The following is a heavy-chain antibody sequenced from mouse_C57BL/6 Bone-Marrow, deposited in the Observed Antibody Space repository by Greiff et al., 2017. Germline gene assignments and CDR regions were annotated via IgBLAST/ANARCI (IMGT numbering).Heavy chain of an antibody. CDR3: ARLRFAY. CDR1: GYTFTSYW. Sequence: VQLQQPGAELVQPGASVKLSCKASGYTFTSYWMHWVKQRPGQGLEWIGMINPNSGSTNSNEKFKGKATLTVDKSSSTAYMQLSSLTSEDSAVYYSARLRFAYWGQGTLVTVSA. CDR2: INPNSGST. J-gene: IGHJ3*01. V-gene: IGHV1-64*01.